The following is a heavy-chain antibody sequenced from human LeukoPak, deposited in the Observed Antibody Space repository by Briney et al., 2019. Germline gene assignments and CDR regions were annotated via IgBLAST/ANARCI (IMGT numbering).Heavy chain of an antibody. J-gene: IGHJ4*02. CDR3: AKDFGRSAYDRPFDY. CDR2: IYTCGST. CDR1: GFTVSSNY. D-gene: IGHD5-12*01. V-gene: IGHV3-53*05. Sequence: GGSLRLSCAASGFTVSSNYMNWVRQAPGKGLEWVSVIYTCGSTYYADSVMGRFTISRDNSKNTLYLQMNSLRAEDTALYYCAKDFGRSAYDRPFDYWGQGTLVTVSS.